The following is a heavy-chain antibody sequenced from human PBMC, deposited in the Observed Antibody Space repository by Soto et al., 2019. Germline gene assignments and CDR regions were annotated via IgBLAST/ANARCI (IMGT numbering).Heavy chain of an antibody. V-gene: IGHV1-24*01. CDR3: ATDVRGSGLYW. CDR1: GYTLTQLS. D-gene: IGHD2-8*02. CDR2: FNPEDSEK. J-gene: IGHJ2*01. Sequence: SVKAFSKVSGYTLTQLSMHWVRQAPGKVIECMGGFNPEDSEKMYAQNFQGRLTMAEDTSTDTPSMELCRLTSEDPAVYYHATDVRGSGLYW.